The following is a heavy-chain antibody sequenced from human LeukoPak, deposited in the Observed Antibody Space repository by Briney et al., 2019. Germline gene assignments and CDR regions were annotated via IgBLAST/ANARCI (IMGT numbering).Heavy chain of an antibody. J-gene: IGHJ3*02. CDR1: GFTFDDYA. V-gene: IGHV3-9*03. CDR2: ISWNSGSI. D-gene: IGHD3-10*01. CDR3: AKEAMVRGAHNDAFDI. Sequence: GGSLRLSCAASGFTFDDYAMHWVRQAPGKGLEWVSGISWNSGSIVYADSVKGRFTISRDNAKNSLYLQMNSLRAEDMALYYCAKEAMVRGAHNDAFDIWGQGTMVTVSS.